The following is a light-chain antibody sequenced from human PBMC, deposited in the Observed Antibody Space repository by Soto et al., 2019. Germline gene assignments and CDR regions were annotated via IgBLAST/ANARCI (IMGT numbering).Light chain of an antibody. CDR3: QQYAGPPTT. CDR2: KAS. CDR1: QTISSW. V-gene: IGKV1-5*03. J-gene: IGKJ5*01. Sequence: DIQMTHAPSTLSGSVGDRVTITFRASQTISSWLAWYQQKPGKAPKLLIYKASTLKSGVPSRFSGSGSGTEFTLTISSLQPEDFAVYFCQQYAGPPTTCGKGTQLEIK.